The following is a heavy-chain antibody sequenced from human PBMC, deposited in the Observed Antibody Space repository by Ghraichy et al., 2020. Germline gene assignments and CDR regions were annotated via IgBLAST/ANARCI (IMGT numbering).Heavy chain of an antibody. CDR2: IWFDGSKK. V-gene: IGHV3-33*01. CDR1: GFTFSSHG. CDR3: ARDVSYSALDS. J-gene: IGHJ4*02. D-gene: IGHD1-26*01. Sequence: GESLNISCVASGFTFSSHGFHWVRQAPGKGLEWVAVIWFDGSKKYYADSVEGRFTISRENSKNTLYLQMNSLRAEDTAVYYCARDVSYSALDSWGQGTLVTVSS.